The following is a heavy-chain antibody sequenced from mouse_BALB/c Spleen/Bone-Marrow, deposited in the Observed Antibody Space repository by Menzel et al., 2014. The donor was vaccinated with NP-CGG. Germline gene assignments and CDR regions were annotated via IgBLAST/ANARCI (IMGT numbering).Heavy chain of an antibody. CDR3: ARHAYYDQTEVSFVY. CDR1: GFTFSNYG. J-gene: IGHJ3*01. CDR2: ISGGGSYT. D-gene: IGHD2-4*01. Sequence: EVMLAESGGGLVKSGGSLKLSCAASGFTFSNYGMSWVRQTPEKRLEWVATISGGGSYTFYSDSVKGRFTISRDNAKNNLYLQLSSLRSEDTALYYCARHAYYDQTEVSFVYWGQGTLVTVSA. V-gene: IGHV5-9-2*01.